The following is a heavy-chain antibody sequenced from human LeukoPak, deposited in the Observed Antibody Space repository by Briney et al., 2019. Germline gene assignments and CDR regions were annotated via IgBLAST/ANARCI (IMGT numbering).Heavy chain of an antibody. D-gene: IGHD3-10*01. Sequence: SETLSLTCAVYGGSFSGYYWSWICQPPGKGLEWIGEINHSGSTNYNPSLKSRVTISVDTSKNQFSLKLSSVTAADTAVYYCAREWDGSGLLRNYYYYGMDVWGQGTTVTVSS. J-gene: IGHJ6*02. V-gene: IGHV4-34*01. CDR3: AREWDGSGLLRNYYYYGMDV. CDR1: GGSFSGYY. CDR2: INHSGST.